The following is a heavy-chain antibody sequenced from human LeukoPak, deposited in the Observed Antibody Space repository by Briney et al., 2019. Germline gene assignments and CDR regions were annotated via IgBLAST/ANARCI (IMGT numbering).Heavy chain of an antibody. CDR3: ARKKGDC. Sequence: GASVKVSCKASGYTFTGYYMHWVRQAPGQGLEWMGWINPNSGGTNYAQKFQGRVTMTRDTSISTVYMEVSRLTSDDTAVYFCARKKGDCWGQGTLVTVST. J-gene: IGHJ4*02. CDR1: GYTFTGYY. V-gene: IGHV1-2*02. CDR2: INPNSGGT.